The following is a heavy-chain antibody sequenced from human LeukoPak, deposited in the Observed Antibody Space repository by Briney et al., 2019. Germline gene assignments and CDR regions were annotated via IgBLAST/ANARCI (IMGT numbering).Heavy chain of an antibody. D-gene: IGHD2-15*01. Sequence: GASVKVSCETSGYTFTGYYMHWVRQAPGHGLEWMGWMNPNSGDTNYAQKFQDRVTMNRDTSISTAYMDLSRLISDDTAVYYCARGYCSGGSCYVFDYWGQGTLVTVSS. J-gene: IGHJ4*02. CDR1: GYTFTGYY. CDR3: ARGYCSGGSCYVFDY. CDR2: MNPNSGDT. V-gene: IGHV1-2*02.